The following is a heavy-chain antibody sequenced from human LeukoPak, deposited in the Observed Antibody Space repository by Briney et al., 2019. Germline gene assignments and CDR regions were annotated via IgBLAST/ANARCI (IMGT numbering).Heavy chain of an antibody. J-gene: IGHJ4*02. V-gene: IGHV3-30*04. D-gene: IGHD7-27*01. CDR1: GFIFSSYE. Sequence: GGSLRLSCAASGFIFSSYEMNWVRQAPGKGLEWVAVISYDGSNKYYADSVKGRFTTSRDNAKSSLYLQMNSLRGEDTAIYYCGRGHWGLDYWGQGALVTVSS. CDR2: ISYDGSNK. CDR3: GRGHWGLDY.